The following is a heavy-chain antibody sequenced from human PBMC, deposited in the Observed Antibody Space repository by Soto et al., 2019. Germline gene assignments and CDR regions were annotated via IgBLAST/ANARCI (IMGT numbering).Heavy chain of an antibody. V-gene: IGHV3-33*01. CDR3: ARDVWDRGVPGTYFDY. J-gene: IGHJ4*02. CDR2: IYFDGGNK. Sequence: QEQLVESGGGAVQPGTSLRLSCAASGFTFSRYGMHWVRQAPGKGLEWVAVIYFDGGNKYYGDSVKGRFTISRDNSKNTLYLQMNSLRAEDTAVYYCARDVWDRGVPGTYFDYWGQGTLVTVSS. D-gene: IGHD3-10*01. CDR1: GFTFSRYG.